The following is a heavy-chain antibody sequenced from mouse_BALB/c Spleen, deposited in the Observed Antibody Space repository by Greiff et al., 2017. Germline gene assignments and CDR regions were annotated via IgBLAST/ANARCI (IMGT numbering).Heavy chain of an antibody. Sequence: EVQLVESGPELVKPGASMKISCKASGYSFTGYTMNWVKQSHGKNLEWIGLINPYNGGTSYNQKFKGKATLTVDKSSSTAYMELLSLTSEDSAVYYCARRLLRLPYYFDYWGQGTTLTVSS. J-gene: IGHJ2*01. CDR1: GYSFTGYT. CDR2: INPYNGGT. CDR3: ARRLLRLPYYFDY. D-gene: IGHD1-2*01. V-gene: IGHV1-18*01.